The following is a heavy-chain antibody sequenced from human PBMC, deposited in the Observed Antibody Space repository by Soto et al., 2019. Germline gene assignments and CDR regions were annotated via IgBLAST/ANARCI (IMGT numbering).Heavy chain of an antibody. J-gene: IGHJ4*02. CDR3: ARDDGITVLNF. CDR1: GFTFKNYN. D-gene: IGHD1-20*01. V-gene: IGHV3-48*01. CDR2: ISIGGRSI. Sequence: SLRLSCAASGFTFKNYNMNWVRQVPGKGLEWVSHISIGGRSIDYADSVKGRFTISRDDAENALYLQMNSLRAADTAVHHCARDDGITVLNFWCQGTLVTVSS.